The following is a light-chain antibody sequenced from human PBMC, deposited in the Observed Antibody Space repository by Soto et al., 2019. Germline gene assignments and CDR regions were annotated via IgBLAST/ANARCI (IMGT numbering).Light chain of an antibody. CDR3: QTWGTGNWV. CDR2: LTSDGSH. V-gene: IGLV4-69*01. Sequence: VLTQSPSASASLGASVKLTCTLSRGHSNYGITWHQQQPGKGPRYLMKLTSDGSHSKGDGIPDRFSGSSSGAERYLSISSLQSEDEAVYYCQTWGTGNWVFGGGTKLTVL. CDR1: RGHSNYG. J-gene: IGLJ3*02.